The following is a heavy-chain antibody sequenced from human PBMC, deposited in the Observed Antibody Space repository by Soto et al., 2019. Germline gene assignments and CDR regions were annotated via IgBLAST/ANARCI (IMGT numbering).Heavy chain of an antibody. J-gene: IGHJ4*02. CDR2: VSVSGGTT. CDR3: ANSIYYYDSSGYRLFDH. V-gene: IGHV3-23*01. D-gene: IGHD3-22*01. Sequence: GGSLRLSCAASGFMFNNYAMSWVRQAPGKGLEWVSTVSVSGGTTYYADSLKGRFTISRDNSKKTVYLQMNRLRADDTAIYYCANSIYYYDSSGYRLFDHWGQGTLVTVSS. CDR1: GFMFNNYA.